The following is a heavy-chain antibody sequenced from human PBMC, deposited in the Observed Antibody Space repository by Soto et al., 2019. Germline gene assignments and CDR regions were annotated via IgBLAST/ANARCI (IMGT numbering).Heavy chain of an antibody. CDR1: GGTFSNYA. V-gene: IGHV1-69*01. CDR3: AIGTRISWTGDF. J-gene: IGHJ4*02. Sequence: QVQVVQSGAEVKKPGSSVKVSCKASGGTFSNYAISWVRQAPGHGLEWVGGIIPLTETPVYAQTVQGRLTITADELTSADYMELSSLRSDDTAVYDCAIGTRISWTGDFWGQGTLVTVSS. D-gene: IGHD6-13*01. CDR2: IIPLTETP.